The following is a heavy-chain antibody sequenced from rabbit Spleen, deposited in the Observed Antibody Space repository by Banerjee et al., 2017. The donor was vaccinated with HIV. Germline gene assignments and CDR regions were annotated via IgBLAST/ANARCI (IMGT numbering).Heavy chain of an antibody. CDR2: INIVTGKS. CDR3: ARDLVAVIGWNFNL. Sequence: QSLEESGGDLVKPGASLTLTCKASGFDLSTVYYMCWVRQAPGKGLEWIACINIVTGKSVYASWAKGRFTMSRTSSTTVTLQMTSLTAADTATYFCARDLVAVIGWNFNLWGPGTLVTVS. J-gene: IGHJ4*01. CDR1: GFDLSTVYY. V-gene: IGHV1S40*01. D-gene: IGHD1-1*01.